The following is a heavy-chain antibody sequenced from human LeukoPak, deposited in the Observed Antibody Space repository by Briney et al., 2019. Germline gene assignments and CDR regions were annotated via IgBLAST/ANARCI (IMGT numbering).Heavy chain of an antibody. D-gene: IGHD2-2*01. V-gene: IGHV3-74*03. CDR1: GFTFNSYW. J-gene: IGHJ4*02. Sequence: PGGSLRLSCAASGFTFNSYWMHWVRQAPGKGLVWVSRIILDGTTTTYADSVRGRFIISRDNAKNTLYLQMNSLRVEDTAVYYCAKDPEECSSTSCYLGYWGQGTLVTVSS. CDR3: AKDPEECSSTSCYLGY. CDR2: IILDGTTT.